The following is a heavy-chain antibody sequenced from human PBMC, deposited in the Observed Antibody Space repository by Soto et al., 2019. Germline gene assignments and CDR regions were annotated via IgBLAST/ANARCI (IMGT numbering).Heavy chain of an antibody. D-gene: IGHD3-10*01. V-gene: IGHV1-18*01. CDR2: ISAYNGNT. CDR3: ATYSAMVRGTYYYYMDV. CDR1: GYTFTSYG. Sequence: QVQLVQSGAEVKKPGASVKVSCKASGYTFTSYGISWVRQAPGQGLEWMGWISAYNGNTNYAQKLQGRVTMTTDTSTSTAYMELRSLRSDDKAVYYCATYSAMVRGTYYYYMDVWGKGTTVTVSS. J-gene: IGHJ6*03.